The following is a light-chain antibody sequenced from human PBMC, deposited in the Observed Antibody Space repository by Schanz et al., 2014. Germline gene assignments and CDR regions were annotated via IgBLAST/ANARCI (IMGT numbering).Light chain of an antibody. CDR2: LNTDGSH. CDR1: SGHSNYA. Sequence: QFVLTQSPSASASLGASVKLTCTLSSGHSNYAIAWHQQQPEKGPRYLMKLNTDGSHSKGDGIPDRFSGSSSGAERYLTISSLQSEDEADYYCQTWDTGTYWVFGGGTKLTVL. J-gene: IGLJ3*02. CDR3: QTWDTGTYWV. V-gene: IGLV4-69*01.